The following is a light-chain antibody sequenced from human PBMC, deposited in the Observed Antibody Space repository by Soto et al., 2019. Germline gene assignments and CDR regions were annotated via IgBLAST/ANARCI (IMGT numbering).Light chain of an antibody. Sequence: DIVMTEALDSVAVALGESATVNCKYSNSDLCSSNNKNYLAWYQQKPGQPPKLLIYWAYTRASGVTDRFSGSGSGTEFTLTISSLQPDDFATYYCQHYNSYPWTFGQGTQVEIK. J-gene: IGKJ1*01. CDR2: WAY. CDR1: NSDLCSSNNKNY. CDR3: QHYNSYPWT. V-gene: IGKV4-1*01.